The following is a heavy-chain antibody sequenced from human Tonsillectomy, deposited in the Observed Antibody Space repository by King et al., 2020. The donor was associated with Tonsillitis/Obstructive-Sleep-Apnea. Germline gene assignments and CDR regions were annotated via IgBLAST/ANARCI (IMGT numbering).Heavy chain of an antibody. Sequence: VQLVESGGGVVQPGRSLRLSCAASGFTFSSYGMHWVRQAPGKGLEWVAVISFDGSNKYSADSVKGRFTISRDNSKTTRYLQMNSLRAEDTAVYYCAIDLAERINYAPGTGYFGMDVWGQGTTVTVSS. J-gene: IGHJ6*02. CDR1: GFTFSSYG. V-gene: IGHV3-30*03. CDR2: ISFDGSNK. CDR3: AIDLAERINYAPGTGYFGMDV. D-gene: IGHD2-2*01.